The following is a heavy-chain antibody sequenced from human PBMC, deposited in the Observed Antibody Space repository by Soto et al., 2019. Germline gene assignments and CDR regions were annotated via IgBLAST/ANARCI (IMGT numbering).Heavy chain of an antibody. CDR1: GYSISSCYY. J-gene: IGHJ5*02. CDR3: ARDALTMVRGVISRWFDP. Sequence: PSETLSLTCAVSGYSISSCYYWSWIRQPPGKGLEWNGYIYYSGSTNYNPSLKSRVTISVDTSKNQFSLKLSSVTAADTAVYYCARDALTMVRGVISRWFDPWRQGTLVTVSS. D-gene: IGHD3-10*01. CDR2: IYYSGST. V-gene: IGHV4-61*01.